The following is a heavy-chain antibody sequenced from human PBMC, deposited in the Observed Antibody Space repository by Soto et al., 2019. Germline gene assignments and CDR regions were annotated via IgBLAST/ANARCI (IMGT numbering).Heavy chain of an antibody. Sequence: EVQLVESGGGLVQPGGSLRLSCAASGFTFSSYSMNWVRQAPGKGMEWFSYISSGSSTIYYADSVKGRFTISRDKAKKSLYLKMRSRSAADTAVYYCARRGGISFDCWGQGTRVTVSS. V-gene: IGHV3-48*01. CDR3: ARRGGISFDC. CDR1: GFTFSSYS. CDR2: ISSGSSTI. D-gene: IGHD1-26*01. J-gene: IGHJ4*02.